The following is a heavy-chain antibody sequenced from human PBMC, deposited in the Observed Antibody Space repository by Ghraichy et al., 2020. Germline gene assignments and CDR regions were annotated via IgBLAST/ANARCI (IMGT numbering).Heavy chain of an antibody. CDR2: IYYSGST. D-gene: IGHD6-19*01. Sequence: SETRSLTCTVSGGSISSSSYYWGWIRQPPGKGLEWIGSIYYSGSTYYNPSLKSRVTISVDTSKNQFSLKLSSVTAADTAVYYCARRIAERWLYYFDYWGQGTLVTVSS. CDR1: GGSISSSSYY. V-gene: IGHV4-39*01. CDR3: ARRIAERWLYYFDY. J-gene: IGHJ4*02.